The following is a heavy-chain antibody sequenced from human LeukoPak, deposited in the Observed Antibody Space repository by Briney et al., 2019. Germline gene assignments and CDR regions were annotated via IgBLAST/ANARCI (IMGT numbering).Heavy chain of an antibody. CDR3: ARRYTASPGERFDY. V-gene: IGHV4-59*08. D-gene: IGHD2-2*02. CDR2: IYSSGNT. CDR1: GGSISNYY. Sequence: SETLSLTCTVSGGSISNYYWTWIRQPPGKGLEWIGYIYSSGNTNYNPSLNSRVTISLDTSKSQSSLMLRSLTAADTAVYYCARRYTASPGERFDYWGQGTLVTVSS. J-gene: IGHJ4*02.